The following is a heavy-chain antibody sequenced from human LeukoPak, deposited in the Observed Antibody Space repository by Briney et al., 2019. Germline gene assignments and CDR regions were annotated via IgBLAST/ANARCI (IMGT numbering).Heavy chain of an antibody. J-gene: IGHJ4*02. D-gene: IGHD1-26*01. CDR1: GGSIGSYY. CDR2: IYHIGST. Sequence: SETLSPTCSVSGGSIGSYYWSWIRQSPGKGLEWIGYIYHIGSTNYNPSLKSRVTISIDTPKNQFSLKLTSVTAADTAVYYCARNGGSYSFDYWGQGTLVTVSS. CDR3: ARNGGSYSFDY. V-gene: IGHV4-59*01.